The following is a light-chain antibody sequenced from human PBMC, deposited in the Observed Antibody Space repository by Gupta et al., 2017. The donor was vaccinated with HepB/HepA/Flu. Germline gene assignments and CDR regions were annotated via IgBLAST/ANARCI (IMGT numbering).Light chain of an antibody. V-gene: IGKV3-20*01. CDR3: QQGGSSPWT. CDR1: QSVGSYY. J-gene: IGKJ1*01. CDR2: GAS. Sequence: EIGLTQSPDTLSLSPSERATLSCWASQSVGSYYLAWYQQKPGQAPRLLIYGASSRATGIPDRFSGSGSGTDFTLTISKLEPDDFAVYYCQQGGSSPWTFGQGTKVEIK.